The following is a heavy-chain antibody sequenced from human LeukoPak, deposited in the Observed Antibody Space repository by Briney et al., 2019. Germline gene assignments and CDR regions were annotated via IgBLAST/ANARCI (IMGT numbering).Heavy chain of an antibody. CDR3: ARGPDRGVTN. D-gene: IGHD3-10*01. J-gene: IGHJ4*02. CDR1: GGSISSYY. Sequence: SETLSLTCTVSGGSISSYYWSWIRQPPGKGLEWIGYICNSGNTNYNSSLKSRITISVDTSKNQFTLKLSSVTAADTAVYYCARGPDRGVTNWGQGTLVTVSS. CDR2: ICNSGNT. V-gene: IGHV4-59*01.